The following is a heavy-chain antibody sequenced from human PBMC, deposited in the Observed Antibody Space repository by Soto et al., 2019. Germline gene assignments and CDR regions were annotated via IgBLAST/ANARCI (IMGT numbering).Heavy chain of an antibody. CDR3: ARMDVVPAANEPNWFDP. J-gene: IGHJ5*02. CDR1: GYSISSGYY. V-gene: IGHV4-38-2*01. Sequence: PSETLSLTCAVSGYSISSGYYWGWIRQPPGKGLEWIGSIYHSGSTYYNPSLKSRVTISVDTSKNQFSLKLSSVTAADTAVYYCARMDVVPAANEPNWFDPWGQGTLVTGS. CDR2: IYHSGST. D-gene: IGHD2-2*01.